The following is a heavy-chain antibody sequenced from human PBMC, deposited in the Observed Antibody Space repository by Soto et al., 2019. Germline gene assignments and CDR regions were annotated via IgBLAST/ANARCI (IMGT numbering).Heavy chain of an antibody. D-gene: IGHD2-2*01. V-gene: IGHV1-69*01. Sequence: QVQLVQSGAEVKKPGCSVKVSCKASGGTFSSYAISWVRQAPGQGLEWMGGIIPIFGTANYAQKFQGRVTITADESTSTAYMELSSLRSEDTAVYYCARGVYCSISSCVYYYGMDVWGQGTTVTVSS. J-gene: IGHJ6*02. CDR3: ARGVYCSISSCVYYYGMDV. CDR2: IIPIFGTA. CDR1: GGTFSSYA.